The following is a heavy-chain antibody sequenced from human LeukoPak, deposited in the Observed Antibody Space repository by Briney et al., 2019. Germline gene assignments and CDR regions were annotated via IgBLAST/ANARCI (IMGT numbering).Heavy chain of an antibody. D-gene: IGHD4-23*01. CDR1: GFTFSSYS. V-gene: IGHV3-21*01. J-gene: IGHJ4*02. CDR2: ISSSSSYI. Sequence: GGSLRLSCAASGFTFSSYSMNWVRQAPGKGLEWVSSISSSSSYIYYADSVKGRFTISRDNAKNSLYLQMNSLRAEDTAVYYCARDMGTTVVTYFDYWGQGTLVTVSS. CDR3: ARDMGTTVVTYFDY.